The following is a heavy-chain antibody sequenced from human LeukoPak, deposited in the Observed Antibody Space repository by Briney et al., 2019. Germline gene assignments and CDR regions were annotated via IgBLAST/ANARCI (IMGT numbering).Heavy chain of an antibody. CDR3: ARASTGYYMDV. CDR1: VFISRSYW. J-gene: IGHJ6*03. CDR2: INQDGSEK. D-gene: IGHD6-13*01. V-gene: IGHV3-7*01. Sequence: GGSLRLSCEGSVFISRSYWMTWVRQAPGKGLEWVANINQDGSEKYYADSVKGRFTISRDNAKKSLYLQMNSLRAVDTAVYYCARASTGYYMDVWGKGTTVTVS.